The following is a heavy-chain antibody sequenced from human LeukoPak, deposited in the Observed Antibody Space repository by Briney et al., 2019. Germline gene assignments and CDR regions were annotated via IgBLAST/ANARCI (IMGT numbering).Heavy chain of an antibody. V-gene: IGHV5-51*01. CDR3: TRQRHGGSYYKADYYYYMDV. J-gene: IGHJ6*03. Sequence: GESLKISGKGSGYSFTSYWIGWVRQMPGKGLEWMGIIYPGDTDTRYSPSFQGQVTISADKSISTAYLQWSSLKASDTAMYYCTRQRHGGSYYKADYYYYMDVWDKGATVTVSS. CDR1: GYSFTSYW. D-gene: IGHD1-26*01. CDR2: IYPGDTDT.